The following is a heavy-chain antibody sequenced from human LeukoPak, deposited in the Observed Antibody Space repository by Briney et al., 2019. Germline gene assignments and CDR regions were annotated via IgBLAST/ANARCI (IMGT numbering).Heavy chain of an antibody. D-gene: IGHD3-10*01. CDR1: GYTFTGYY. J-gene: IGHJ4*02. CDR3: ARVYGSVSCWLY. CDR2: INPNSGGT. Sequence: ASVKVSCKASGYTFTGYYMHWVRQAPGQGLEWMGWINPNSGGTNYAQKFQGRVTMTRDTSISTAYMELSRLRSDDTAVYYCARVYGSVSCWLYWGQGTLVTVSS. V-gene: IGHV1-2*02.